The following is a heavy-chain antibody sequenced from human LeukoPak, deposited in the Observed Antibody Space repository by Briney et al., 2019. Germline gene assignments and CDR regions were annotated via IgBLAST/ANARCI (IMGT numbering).Heavy chain of an antibody. J-gene: IGHJ4*02. CDR3: ARFEMDDYGGNSVFHY. CDR2: IYYSGST. D-gene: IGHD4-23*01. Sequence: SETLSLTCTVSGGSISSGGYYWSWIPQHPGKGLKWIGYIYYSGSTYYNPSLKSRVTISVDTSKNQFSLKLSSVTAADTAVYYCARFEMDDYGGNSVFHYWGQGTLVTVSS. V-gene: IGHV4-31*03. CDR1: GGSISSGGYY.